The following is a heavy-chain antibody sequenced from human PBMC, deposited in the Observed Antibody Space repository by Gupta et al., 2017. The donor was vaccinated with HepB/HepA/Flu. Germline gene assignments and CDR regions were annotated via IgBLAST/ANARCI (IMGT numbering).Heavy chain of an antibody. J-gene: IGHJ4*02. CDR3: ARDGSKWDFDS. Sequence: QVQLAQSGAAVTTPGAPVNVSCTAFGHTFATDYMPWVRQDPGQGLEWMGIIRPSGVTTTYAQKFQARLTLTRDTSTRVINMELSGLTSEDTAVYYCARDGSKWDFDSWGQGTLVTVSS. CDR1: GHTFATDY. CDR2: IRPSGVTT. D-gene: IGHD1-26*01. V-gene: IGHV1-46*01.